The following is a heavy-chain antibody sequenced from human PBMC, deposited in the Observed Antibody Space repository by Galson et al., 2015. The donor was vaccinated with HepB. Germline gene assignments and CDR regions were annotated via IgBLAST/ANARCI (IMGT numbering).Heavy chain of an antibody. D-gene: IGHD1-20*01. Sequence: PALVKPTQTLTLTCTFSGFSLSTSTVGVGWIRQPPGKALEWLALINGNDDKRYSPSLKRRLTITKDTSKSQVVLTMTNMDPVDTATYYCAHRRQVITKEFDTWGQGNLVTVSS. J-gene: IGHJ5*02. CDR1: GFSLSTSTVG. V-gene: IGHV2-5*01. CDR3: AHRRQVITKEFDT. CDR2: INGNDDK.